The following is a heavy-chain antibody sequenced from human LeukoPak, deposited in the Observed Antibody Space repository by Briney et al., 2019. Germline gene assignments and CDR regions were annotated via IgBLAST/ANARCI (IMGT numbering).Heavy chain of an antibody. Sequence: ASVKVSCKASGYTFTGYYMHWVRQAPGQGLEWMGWINPNSGGTNYAQKFQGWVTMTRDTSISTAYMELSRLRSDDTAVYYCARATGWREDWFDPWGQGTLVTVSS. J-gene: IGHJ5*02. V-gene: IGHV1-2*04. CDR1: GYTFTGYY. CDR3: ARATGWREDWFDP. CDR2: INPNSGGT. D-gene: IGHD1-1*01.